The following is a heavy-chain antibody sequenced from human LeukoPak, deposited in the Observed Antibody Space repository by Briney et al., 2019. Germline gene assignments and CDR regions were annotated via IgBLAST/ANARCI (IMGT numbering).Heavy chain of an antibody. CDR2: INAHSGNT. D-gene: IGHD4-17*01. CDR1: GYTFTSYG. J-gene: IGHJ3*02. Sequence: GASVKVSCKASGYTFTSYGITWVRQAPGQGLEWMGWINAHSGNTNYAQKIQGRVTMTTDTSTTTAYMELRSLRSDDTAVYYCARHVTTAGAAFDIWGQGTMVTVSS. CDR3: ARHVTTAGAAFDI. V-gene: IGHV1-18*01.